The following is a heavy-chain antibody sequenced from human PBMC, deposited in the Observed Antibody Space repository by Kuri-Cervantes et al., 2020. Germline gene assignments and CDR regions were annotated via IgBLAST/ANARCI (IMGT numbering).Heavy chain of an antibody. Sequence: ETLTPTCTVSGGSISSSSYYWGWIRQPQGKGLEWIGSIYYSGSTYYNPSLKSQFSISVDSSKNQFSLELISVTAADTAVYYCASGTTLDIWGQGTMVTVSS. CDR2: IYYSGST. J-gene: IGHJ3*02. CDR1: GGSISSSSYY. CDR3: ASGTTLDI. V-gene: IGHV4-39*07. D-gene: IGHD1-1*01.